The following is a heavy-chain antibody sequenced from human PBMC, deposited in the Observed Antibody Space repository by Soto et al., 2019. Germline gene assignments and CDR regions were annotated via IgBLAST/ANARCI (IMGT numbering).Heavy chain of an antibody. Sequence: SETLSLTCAVYGAPFSGYYWTWIRQPPGKGLEWIGKINHTGSTKYNPSLKSRVTISLDTSKNQFSLSLRSVTAADTAVYYCARGREIFGAVTPFEYWGQGTQVTVSS. D-gene: IGHD3-3*01. CDR1: GAPFSGYY. J-gene: IGHJ4*02. CDR2: INHTGST. V-gene: IGHV4-34*01. CDR3: ARGREIFGAVTPFEY.